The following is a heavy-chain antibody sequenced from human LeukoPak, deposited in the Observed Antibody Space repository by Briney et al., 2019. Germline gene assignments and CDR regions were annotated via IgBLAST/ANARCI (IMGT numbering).Heavy chain of an antibody. CDR3: ARESPSGSYENDY. D-gene: IGHD1-26*01. CDR2: IYYSGST. J-gene: IGHJ4*02. V-gene: IGHV4-59*01. Sequence: SETLSLTCTVSAGSINNYYWSWIRQPPGKGLEWIGYIYYSGSTNYNPSLKSRVTISVDTSKKQVSLNLSSVTAADTAVYYCARESPSGSYENDYWGQGTLVTVSS. CDR1: AGSINNYY.